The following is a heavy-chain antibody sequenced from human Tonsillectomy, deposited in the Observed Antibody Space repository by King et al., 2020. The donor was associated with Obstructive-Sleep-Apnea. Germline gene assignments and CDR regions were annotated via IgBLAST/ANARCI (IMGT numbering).Heavy chain of an antibody. V-gene: IGHV3-48*04. Sequence: DVQLVESGGVLVQPGGSLRLSCVASGFAFSPYSMNWVRQAPGKGLGWLSYLGGADSPISYADSVKGRFTFSRDNAQNSLYLQMDSLRAEDTAVYYCARDLNWAFDYWGQGTLVTVSS. J-gene: IGHJ4*02. CDR3: ARDLNWAFDY. CDR2: LGGADSPI. D-gene: IGHD7-27*01. CDR1: GFAFSPYS.